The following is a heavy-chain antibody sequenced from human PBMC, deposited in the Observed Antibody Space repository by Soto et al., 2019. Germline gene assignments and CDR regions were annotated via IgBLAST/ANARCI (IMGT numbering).Heavy chain of an antibody. CDR3: ARDPYGLERQYNWFDP. D-gene: IGHD1-1*01. Sequence: QVQLVESGGGLVKPGGSLRLSCAASGFTFSDYYLSWIRQAPGRGLEGVSYISSSGSTIYYADSVKGRFTISRDNAKNSLYLQMNSLRAEDTAVYYCARDPYGLERQYNWFDPWGQGTLVTVSS. CDR1: GFTFSDYY. J-gene: IGHJ5*02. V-gene: IGHV3-11*01. CDR2: ISSSGSTI.